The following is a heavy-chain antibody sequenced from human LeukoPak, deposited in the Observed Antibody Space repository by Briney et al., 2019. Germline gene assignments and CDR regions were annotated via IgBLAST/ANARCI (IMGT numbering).Heavy chain of an antibody. J-gene: IGHJ5*02. D-gene: IGHD6-13*01. CDR3: ARDLGRIAAAGTVWFDP. Sequence: GGSLRLSCAASGFTFSSYEMNWVRQAPGKGLEWVSYISSSGSTIYYADSVKGRFTISRDNSKNTLYLQMNSLRAEDTAVYYCARDLGRIAAAGTVWFDPWGQGTLVTVSS. V-gene: IGHV3-48*03. CDR2: ISSSGSTI. CDR1: GFTFSSYE.